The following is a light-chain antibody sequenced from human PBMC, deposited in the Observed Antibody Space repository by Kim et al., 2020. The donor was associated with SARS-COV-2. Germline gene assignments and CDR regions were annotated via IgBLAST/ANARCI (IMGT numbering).Light chain of an antibody. J-gene: IGKJ1*01. CDR3: QQYDNWPLT. Sequence: VCPGERATRSCRASQSVRNNLAWYQQKPGQAPRLLIYGASIRATGIPARFSGSGSGTEFTLTISSLQSEDFAVYYCQQYDNWPLTFGQGTKVDIK. CDR1: QSVRNN. V-gene: IGKV3-15*01. CDR2: GAS.